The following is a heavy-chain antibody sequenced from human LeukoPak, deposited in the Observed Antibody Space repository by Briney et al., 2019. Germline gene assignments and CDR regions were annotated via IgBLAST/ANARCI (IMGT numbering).Heavy chain of an antibody. D-gene: IGHD6-13*01. CDR1: GDSISSGSYY. Sequence: SETLSLTCTVSGDSISSGSYYWSWIRQPAGEGLEWIERIYSSGRTHYSPSLKSRVAISVDTSKNRFSLRLSSVTAADTAVYYCARETTRIAAVSKWGQGTLITVSS. CDR2: IYSSGRT. V-gene: IGHV4-61*02. CDR3: ARETTRIAAVSK. J-gene: IGHJ4*02.